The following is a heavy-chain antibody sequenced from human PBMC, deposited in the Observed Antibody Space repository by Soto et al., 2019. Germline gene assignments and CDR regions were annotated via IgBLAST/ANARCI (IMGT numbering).Heavy chain of an antibody. D-gene: IGHD3-10*01. CDR3: ARAPRRRSLLWFGELAPHYYYGMDV. V-gene: IGHV4-30-2*01. Sequence: PSETLSLTCAVSGGSISSGGYSWSWIRQPPGKGLEWIGYIYHSGSTYYNPSLKSRVTISVDRSKNQFSLKLSSVTAADTAVYYCARAPRRRSLLWFGELAPHYYYGMDVWGKGTRVTVPS. CDR2: IYHSGST. J-gene: IGHJ6*04. CDR1: GGSISSGGYS.